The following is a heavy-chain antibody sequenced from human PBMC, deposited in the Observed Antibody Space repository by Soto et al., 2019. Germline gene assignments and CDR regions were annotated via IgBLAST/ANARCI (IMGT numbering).Heavy chain of an antibody. Sequence: EVQLLESGGGSVQPGGSLRLSCAASGFTFSGYAISWVRQAPGKGLEWVSGISGSGDSTYYADSVEGRFTISRDNSKRTMSLQMNSLRAEDTPIFYCAKISVFWSGFYTPTWFFDHWGRGTLVTVSS. V-gene: IGHV3-23*01. CDR2: ISGSGDST. J-gene: IGHJ2*01. CDR3: AKISVFWSGFYTPTWFFDH. CDR1: GFTFSGYA. D-gene: IGHD3-3*01.